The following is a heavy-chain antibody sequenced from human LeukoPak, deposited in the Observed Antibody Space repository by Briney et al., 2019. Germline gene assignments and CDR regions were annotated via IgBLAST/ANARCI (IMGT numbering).Heavy chain of an antibody. V-gene: IGHV4-59*01. CDR2: TYYSGST. D-gene: IGHD4-17*01. CDR3: ARRAYYGDYLDY. Sequence: SETLSLTCTVSGGSISSYYWSWIRQPPGKGLEWIGYTYYSGSTNYNPSLKSRVTISVDTSKNQFSLKLSSVTAADTAVYYCARRAYYGDYLDYWGQGTLVTVSS. CDR1: GGSISSYY. J-gene: IGHJ4*02.